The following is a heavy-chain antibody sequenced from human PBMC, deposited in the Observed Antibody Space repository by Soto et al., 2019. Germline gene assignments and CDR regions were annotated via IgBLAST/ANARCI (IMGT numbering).Heavy chain of an antibody. Sequence: SETLSLTCAVYGGSFSGYYWSWIRQPPGKGLEWIGEINHSGSTNYNPSLKSRVTISVDTSKNQFSLKLSSVTAADTAVYYCAFRYSSSPPSYYFDYWGQGTLVTVSS. V-gene: IGHV4-34*01. CDR2: INHSGST. CDR3: AFRYSSSPPSYYFDY. J-gene: IGHJ4*02. CDR1: GGSFSGYY. D-gene: IGHD6-13*01.